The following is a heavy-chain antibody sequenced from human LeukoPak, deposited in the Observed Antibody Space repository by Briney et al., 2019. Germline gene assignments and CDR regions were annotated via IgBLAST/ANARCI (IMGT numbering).Heavy chain of an antibody. D-gene: IGHD3-16*02. J-gene: IGHJ4*02. CDR3: ARASYVWGSYRHFDY. Sequence: RASVNVSCKASGYTFTSYYMHWVRQAPGQGLEWMGIINPSGGSTSYAQKFQGRVTMTRDTSTSTVYMELSSLRSEDTAVYYCARASYVWGSYRHFDYWGQGTLVTVSS. CDR2: INPSGGST. V-gene: IGHV1-46*01. CDR1: GYTFTSYY.